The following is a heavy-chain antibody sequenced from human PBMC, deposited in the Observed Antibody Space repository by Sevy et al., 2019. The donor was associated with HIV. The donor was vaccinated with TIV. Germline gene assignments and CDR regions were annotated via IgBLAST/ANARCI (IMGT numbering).Heavy chain of an antibody. CDR3: ARHVTPGARGCWFAL. CDR1: GGSISSSSYY. D-gene: IGHD1-26*01. CDR2: IYYSGTT. Sequence: SETLSLTCTVSGGSISSSSYYWGWIRQPPGKGLEWIGSIYYSGTTYYNASLKSRVTMSVDTSKNQFSLKLSSLTAADTAVYYCARHVTPGARGCWFALWGQGTMVTVSS. V-gene: IGHV4-39*01. J-gene: IGHJ3*01.